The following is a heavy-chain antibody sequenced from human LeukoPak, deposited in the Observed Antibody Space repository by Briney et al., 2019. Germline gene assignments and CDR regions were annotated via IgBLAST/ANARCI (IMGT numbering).Heavy chain of an antibody. CDR3: ARVYYYGSGRISYFDF. V-gene: IGHV4-59*12. Sequence: SETLSLTCTVSGGSINGYYWSWIRQPPGKGLEWIGYIYYSVYYSGSTNYNPSLKSRVTISVDTSKNHFSLKLSSVTAADTAVYYCARVYYYGSGRISYFDFWGQGALVTVSS. CDR2: IYYSVYYSGST. J-gene: IGHJ4*02. D-gene: IGHD3-10*01. CDR1: GGSINGYY.